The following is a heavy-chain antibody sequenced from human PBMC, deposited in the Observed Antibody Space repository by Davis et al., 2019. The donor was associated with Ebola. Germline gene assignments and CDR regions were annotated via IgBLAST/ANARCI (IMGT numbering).Heavy chain of an antibody. CDR2: IYPGDSDT. J-gene: IGHJ5*02. CDR1: GYSFTSYW. CDR3: ATNTYYYDSSGYYNNWFDP. D-gene: IGHD3-22*01. V-gene: IGHV5-51*01. Sequence: PGGSLRLSCKGSGYSFTSYWIGWVRQMPGKGLEWMGIIYPGDSDTRYSPSFQGQVTISADKSISTAYLQWSSLKASDTAMYYCATNTYYYDSSGYYNNWFDPWGQGTLVTVSS.